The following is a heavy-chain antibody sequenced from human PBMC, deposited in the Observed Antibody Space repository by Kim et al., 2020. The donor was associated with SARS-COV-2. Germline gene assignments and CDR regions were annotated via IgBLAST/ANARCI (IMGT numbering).Heavy chain of an antibody. CDR3: ARGPYYYGVWFDP. CDR2: INHSGST. CDR1: GGSFSGYY. D-gene: IGHD3-10*01. J-gene: IGHJ5*02. Sequence: SETLSLTCAVYGGSFSGYYWSWIRQPPGKGLEWIGEINHSGSTNYNPSLKSRVTISVDTSKNQFSLKLSSVTAADTAVYYCARGPYYYGVWFDPWGQGTLVTVSS. V-gene: IGHV4-34*01.